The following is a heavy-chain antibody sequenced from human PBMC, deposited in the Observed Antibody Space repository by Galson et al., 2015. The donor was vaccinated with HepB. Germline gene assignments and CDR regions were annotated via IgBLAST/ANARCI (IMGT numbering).Heavy chain of an antibody. CDR1: GFTFSNYW. Sequence: SRRLSCAASGFTFSNYWMSWVRQAPGKGLEWVANIKQDGSEEYYVDSVRGRFTISRDNAKNSLFLQMNSLRAEDTAVFYCARDRGYSNGWYFDAFDMWGQGTMVTVSS. J-gene: IGHJ3*02. V-gene: IGHV3-7*01. CDR2: IKQDGSEE. D-gene: IGHD6-19*01. CDR3: ARDRGYSNGWYFDAFDM.